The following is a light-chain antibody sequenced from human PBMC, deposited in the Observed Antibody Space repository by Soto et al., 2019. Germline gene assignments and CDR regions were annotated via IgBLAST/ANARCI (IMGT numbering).Light chain of an antibody. CDR1: QSVSSSY. V-gene: IGKV3-20*01. CDR3: QQYGSSLLT. CDR2: GAS. Sequence: EIVLTQSPGTLSLSPGERATLSCRASQSVSSSYLAWYQQKPGQAPRLLIYGASSRATGIPDRFSGRGSGTDFTLTISRLEPEDFAVYYCQQYGSSLLTFGGGTKVEMK. J-gene: IGKJ4*01.